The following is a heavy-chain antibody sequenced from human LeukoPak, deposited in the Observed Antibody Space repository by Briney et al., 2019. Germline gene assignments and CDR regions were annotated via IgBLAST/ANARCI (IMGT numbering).Heavy chain of an antibody. V-gene: IGHV1-2*02. D-gene: IGHD3-22*01. CDR3: ARDWGDSSGYYLFDY. CDR2: INPNSGGT. CDR1: GYTFTGYY. Sequence: WASVKVSCKASGYTFTGYYMHWVRQAPGQGLEWMGWINPNSGGTNYAQKFQGRVTMTRDTSISTAYMELSRLRSGDTAVYYCARDWGDSSGYYLFDYWGQGTLVTVSS. J-gene: IGHJ4*02.